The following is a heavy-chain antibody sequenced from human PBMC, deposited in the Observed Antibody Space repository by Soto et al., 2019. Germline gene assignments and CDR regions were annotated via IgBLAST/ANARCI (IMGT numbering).Heavy chain of an antibody. CDR1: GFTFSNHW. Sequence: GGSLRLSCAASGFTFSNHWMSWVRQAPGKGLEWVANINQAGSEKYYVDSVKGRFTISRDNAKNSLYLQMSSLRTEDTAVYYCVREGDCSGGRCFRGDVWGQGTVVTVSS. CDR3: VREGDCSGGRCFRGDV. J-gene: IGHJ3*01. V-gene: IGHV3-7*01. CDR2: INQAGSEK. D-gene: IGHD2-15*01.